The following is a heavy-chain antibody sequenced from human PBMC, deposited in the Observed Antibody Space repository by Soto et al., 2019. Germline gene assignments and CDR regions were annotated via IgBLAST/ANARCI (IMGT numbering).Heavy chain of an antibody. D-gene: IGHD1-7*01. CDR3: TTSPVPLGTDR. V-gene: IGHV5-51*01. CDR2: NSAGDSDT. CDR1: AYRFTNYW. J-gene: IGHJ5*02. Sequence: GDSLKISCKGSAYRFTNYWIAWVRKRPRNGLGSMSINSAGDSDTRYRPSRRGEVTNTGDKTISTDYLQWSSTKASDTAMYYCTTSPVPLGTDRWGKRTLVSVSS.